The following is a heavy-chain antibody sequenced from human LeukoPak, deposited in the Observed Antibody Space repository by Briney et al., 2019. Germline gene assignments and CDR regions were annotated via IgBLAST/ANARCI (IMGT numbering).Heavy chain of an antibody. Sequence: PGGSLRLSCAASGFTFSSYWMSWVRQAPGKGLEWVANIKQDGSEKYYVDSVKGRFTISRDNAKNSLYLQMNSLRGEDTAVYYCGRTGITGATRYVDYWGQGTLVTVYS. V-gene: IGHV3-7*01. D-gene: IGHD1-20*01. CDR3: GRTGITGATRYVDY. J-gene: IGHJ4*02. CDR2: IKQDGSEK. CDR1: GFTFSSYW.